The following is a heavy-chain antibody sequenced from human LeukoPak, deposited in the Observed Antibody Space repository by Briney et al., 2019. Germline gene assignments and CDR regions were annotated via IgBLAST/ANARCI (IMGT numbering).Heavy chain of an antibody. J-gene: IGHJ6*02. Sequence: GGSQRLSCAASGFTVSSNYMSWVRQAPGKGLEWVSVIYSGGSTYYADSVKGRFTISRDNSKNTLYLQMNSLRAEDTAVYYCASRPDHYYGMDVWGQGTTVTVSS. V-gene: IGHV3-53*01. CDR3: ASRPDHYYGMDV. CDR1: GFTVSSNY. CDR2: IYSGGST.